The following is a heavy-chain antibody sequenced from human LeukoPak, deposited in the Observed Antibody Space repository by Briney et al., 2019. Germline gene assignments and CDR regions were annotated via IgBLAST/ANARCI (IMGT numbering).Heavy chain of an antibody. Sequence: GGSLRLSCAASGFTFSSYAMHWVRQAPGKGLEWVAVISYDGSNKYYADSVKGRFTISRDNSKNTLYLQMNSLRAEDTAVYYCARAPHYSNYGPYYYGMDVWGQGTTVTVSS. CDR3: ARAPHYSNYGPYYYGMDV. CDR1: GFTFSSYA. J-gene: IGHJ6*02. D-gene: IGHD4-11*01. V-gene: IGHV3-30*04. CDR2: ISYDGSNK.